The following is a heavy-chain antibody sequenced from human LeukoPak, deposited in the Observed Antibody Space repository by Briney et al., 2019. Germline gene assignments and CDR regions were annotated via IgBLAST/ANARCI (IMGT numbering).Heavy chain of an antibody. CDR2: IHPSGST. J-gene: IGHJ4*02. CDR1: GGSFSGYY. Sequence: PSETLSLTCDFYGGSFSGYYWSWTRQPPGKGLEWIGEIHPSGSTNCNPSFESRVTISVDTSKSQFSLKLNSVTAADTAMYYCARGADPYKGGVDWGQGTLVTVSS. CDR3: ARGADPYKGGVD. D-gene: IGHD3-16*01. V-gene: IGHV4-34*01.